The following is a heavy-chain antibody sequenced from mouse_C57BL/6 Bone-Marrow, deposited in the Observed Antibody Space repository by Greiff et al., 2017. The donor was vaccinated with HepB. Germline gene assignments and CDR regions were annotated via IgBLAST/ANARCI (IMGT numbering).Heavy chain of an antibody. J-gene: IGHJ3*01. Sequence: DVKLVESGGGLVKPGGSLKLSCAASGFTFSDYGMHWVRQAPEKGLEWVAYISSGSSTIYYADTVKGRFTISRDNAKNTLFLQMTSLRSEDTAMYYCARGYYGYRFAYWAKGLWSLSLQ. CDR2: ISSGSSTI. V-gene: IGHV5-17*01. CDR1: GFTFSDYG. D-gene: IGHD2-2*01. CDR3: ARGYYGYRFAY.